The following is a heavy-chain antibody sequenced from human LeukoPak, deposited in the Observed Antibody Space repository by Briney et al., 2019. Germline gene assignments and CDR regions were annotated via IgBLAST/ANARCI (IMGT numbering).Heavy chain of an antibody. D-gene: IGHD3-22*01. V-gene: IGHV3-23*01. J-gene: IGHJ4*02. CDR3: AQDDYDSSGPLNYYFDY. Sequence: GGSLRLSCAASGFTFSSYAMSWVRQAPGKGLEWVSAISGSGGSTYYADSVKGRFTISRDNSKHTLYLQMNSLRAEDTAVYYCAQDDYDSSGPLNYYFDYWGQGTLVTVSS. CDR1: GFTFSSYA. CDR2: ISGSGGST.